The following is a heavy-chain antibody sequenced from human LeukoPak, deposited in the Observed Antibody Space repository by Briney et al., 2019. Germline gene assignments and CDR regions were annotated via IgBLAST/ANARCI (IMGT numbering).Heavy chain of an antibody. CDR1: GDSISSGGYY. Sequence: PSENLSLTCTVSGDSISSGGYYWNWIRQHPGKGLEWIGYIYYSGSTYYNRSLKSRVTISGDTSKNQFSLKLSSVTAADTAVYYCASQTTGYDSSGYYPNWFDPWGQENVLTVSS. CDR2: IYYSGST. J-gene: IGHJ5*02. D-gene: IGHD3-22*01. V-gene: IGHV4-31*03. CDR3: ASQTTGYDSSGYYPNWFDP.